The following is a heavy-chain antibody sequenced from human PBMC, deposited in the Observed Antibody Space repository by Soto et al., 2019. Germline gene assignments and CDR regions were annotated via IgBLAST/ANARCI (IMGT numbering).Heavy chain of an antibody. Sequence: SETLSLTCTVSGGSISSGGYYWSWIRQHPGKGLEWIGYIYYSGSTYYNPSLKSRVTISVDTSKNQFSLKLSSVTAADTAVYYCAGPTKLVPGYWGQGTLVTVSS. V-gene: IGHV4-31*03. CDR3: AGPTKLVPGY. CDR1: GGSISSGGYY. CDR2: IYYSGST. D-gene: IGHD1-26*01. J-gene: IGHJ4*02.